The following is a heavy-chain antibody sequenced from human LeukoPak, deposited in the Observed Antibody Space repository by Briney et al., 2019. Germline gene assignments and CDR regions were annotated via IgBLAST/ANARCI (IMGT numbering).Heavy chain of an antibody. CDR3: TRHGEGRYIAPFLFDY. Sequence: GGSLRLSCAASGFTFSGSAMHWVRQASGKGLEGVGRIRSKANSYATAYAASVKGRFTISRDDSKNTAYLQMNSLKTEDTAVYYCTRHGEGRYIAPFLFDYWGQGTLVTVSS. CDR2: IRSKANSYAT. CDR1: GFTFSGSA. J-gene: IGHJ4*02. D-gene: IGHD6-13*01. V-gene: IGHV3-73*01.